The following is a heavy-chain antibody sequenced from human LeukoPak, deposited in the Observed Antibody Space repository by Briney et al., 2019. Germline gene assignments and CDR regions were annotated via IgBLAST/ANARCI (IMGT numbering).Heavy chain of an antibody. V-gene: IGHV1-69*04. D-gene: IGHD6-13*01. CDR2: IIPILGIA. Sequence: ASVKVSCKASGGTFSSYAISWVRQAPGQGLEWMGRIIPILGIANYAQKFQGRVTITADKSTSTAYMELSSLRSVDTAVYYCARESSSSWSNFDYWGQGTLVTVSS. CDR1: GGTFSSYA. CDR3: ARESSSSWSNFDY. J-gene: IGHJ4*02.